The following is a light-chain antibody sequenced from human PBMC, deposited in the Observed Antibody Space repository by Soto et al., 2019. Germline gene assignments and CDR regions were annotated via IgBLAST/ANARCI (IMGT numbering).Light chain of an antibody. Sequence: IVVTQSPGTLSLSPGEGATLSCRTSQNVDSSHLAWYQQKPGQAPRLLLYDASSRATGVPDRFSGSGSQTDFTLTISRLGPEDFEVYYCQQYDTLPQWTFGQGTKVDIK. J-gene: IGKJ1*01. CDR3: QQYDTLPQWT. V-gene: IGKV3-20*01. CDR1: QNVDSSH. CDR2: DAS.